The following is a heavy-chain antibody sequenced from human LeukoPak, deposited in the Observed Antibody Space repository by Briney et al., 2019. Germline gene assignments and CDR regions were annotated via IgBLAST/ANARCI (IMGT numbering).Heavy chain of an antibody. CDR1: GFPFSSYG. J-gene: IGHJ4*02. CDR3: ANSRYDSSGYYGIIGY. D-gene: IGHD3-22*01. CDR2: MRFDGSIE. Sequence: GGSLRLSCAASGFPFSSYGMHWVRQAPGKGPEWVAFMRFDGSIEYYADSVRGRFTISRDNSKNTLYLQMDSLRPEDTAVYYCANSRYDSSGYYGIIGYWGQGTLVTVSS. V-gene: IGHV3-30*02.